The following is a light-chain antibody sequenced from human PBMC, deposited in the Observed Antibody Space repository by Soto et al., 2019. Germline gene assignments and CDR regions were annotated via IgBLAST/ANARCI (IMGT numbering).Light chain of an antibody. CDR2: GAS. J-gene: IGKJ5*01. CDR3: QQYNNWPPT. CDR1: QSVSSN. V-gene: IGKV3-15*01. Sequence: IVITHSPGSRSGSLRGICTLSCSASQSVSSNLAWYQQKPGQAPRLLIYGASTRATGIPARFSGSGSGTEFTLTISSLQSEDFAVYYCQQYNNWPPTFGQGTRLEIK.